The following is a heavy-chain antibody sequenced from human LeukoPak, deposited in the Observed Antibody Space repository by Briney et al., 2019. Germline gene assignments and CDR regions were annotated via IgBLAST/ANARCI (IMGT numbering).Heavy chain of an antibody. J-gene: IGHJ4*02. CDR3: TRSERSSGYHAFGY. CDR2: IRSKANSYAT. Sequence: PGGSLRLSCAASGFTFSGSAMHWVRQAFGKGLEWVGRIRSKANSYATAYAASVKGRFTISRDDSKNTAYLQMNSLKTEDTAVYYCTRSERSSGYHAFGYWGQGTLVTVSS. V-gene: IGHV3-73*01. D-gene: IGHD3-22*01. CDR1: GFTFSGSA.